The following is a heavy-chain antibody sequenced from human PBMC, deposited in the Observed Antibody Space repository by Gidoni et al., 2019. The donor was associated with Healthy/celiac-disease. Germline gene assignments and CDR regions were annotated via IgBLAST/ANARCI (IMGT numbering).Heavy chain of an antibody. J-gene: IGHJ6*02. V-gene: IGHV3-30*01. CDR1: GLPFISYA. CDR3: ARPKVRYYYYGMDV. CDR2: ISYDGSNK. Sequence: QVQLVESGGGVVHPGWSLRLSCAASGLPFISYAMHWVRQAPGKVREWLAGISYDGSNKYSADSVKGRFTISRDNSKNTLYLQMNSLRAKDTAVYYCARPKVRYYYYGMDVWGQGTTVTVSS.